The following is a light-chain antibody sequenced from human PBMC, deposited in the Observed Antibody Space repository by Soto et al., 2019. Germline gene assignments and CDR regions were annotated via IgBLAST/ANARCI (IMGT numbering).Light chain of an antibody. CDR1: SSDVGGYNY. CDR2: EVS. CDR3: SSYAGSNNFGYV. J-gene: IGLJ1*01. V-gene: IGLV2-8*01. Sequence: QSVLTQAPSASGSPGQSVTISCTGTSSDVGGYNYVSWYQQHPGKAPKLMIYEVSKRPSGDPDRFSGSKSGNTASLTVSGLQAEDEADYYCSSYAGSNNFGYVFGTGTKVTVL.